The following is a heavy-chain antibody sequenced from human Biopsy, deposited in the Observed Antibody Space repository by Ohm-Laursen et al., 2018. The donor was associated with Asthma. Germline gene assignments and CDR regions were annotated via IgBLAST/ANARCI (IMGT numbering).Heavy chain of an antibody. J-gene: IGHJ4*02. V-gene: IGHV1-69*01. D-gene: IGHD2-2*01. CDR1: GGTFNTYV. CDR2: INFGFGTT. CDR3: ARKAGSCISRTCYSLDF. Sequence: SSVKAACKSLGGTFNTYVIGWVRQAPGHGIVCMGRINFGFGTTTYPQKFQDRVTITVDDSTSTVYMELSSLRSEDTAVYYCARKAGSCISRTCYSLDFWGQGTLVTVSS.